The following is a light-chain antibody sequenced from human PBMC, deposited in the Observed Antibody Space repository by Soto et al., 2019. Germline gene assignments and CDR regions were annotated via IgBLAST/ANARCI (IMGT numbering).Light chain of an antibody. CDR3: SSFTSSNTLL. V-gene: IGLV2-14*01. J-gene: IGLJ2*01. Sequence: QSALTQPASVSGSPGQSITISCTGTSSDVGGYIYVSWHQQHQGTAPKLMIYDVSNRPSGVSNRFSGSKSGNTASLTISGLQAADEADYYCSSFTSSNTLLFGGGTKLTVL. CDR1: SSDVGGYIY. CDR2: DVS.